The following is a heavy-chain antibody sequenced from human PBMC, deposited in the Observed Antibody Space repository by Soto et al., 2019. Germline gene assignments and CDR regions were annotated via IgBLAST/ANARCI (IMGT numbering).Heavy chain of an antibody. D-gene: IGHD6-25*01. CDR2: INHSGST. CDR1: GGSFSGYY. J-gene: IGHJ3*02. Sequence: PSETLSLTCAVYGGSFSGYYWSWIRQPPGKGLEWIGEINHSGSTNYNPSLKSRVTISVDTSKNQFSLKLSSVTAADTAVYYCARGQRAYTAGAFDIWGQGTMVTVSS. V-gene: IGHV4-34*01. CDR3: ARGQRAYTAGAFDI.